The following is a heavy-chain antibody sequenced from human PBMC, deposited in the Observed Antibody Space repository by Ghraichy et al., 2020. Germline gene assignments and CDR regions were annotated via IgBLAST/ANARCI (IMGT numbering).Heavy chain of an antibody. CDR3: ARERSTSFDP. J-gene: IGHJ5*02. CDR2: IKGDGSSS. V-gene: IGHV3-74*01. CDR1: GFTFSGYW. Sequence: LSLTCSASGFTFSGYWMHWVRQAPGKGLLWVARIKGDGSSSSYEDSVKGRFTISRDNGKNTLYLQMNSLRVEDTAVYYCARERSTSFDPWGQGTLVTVSS.